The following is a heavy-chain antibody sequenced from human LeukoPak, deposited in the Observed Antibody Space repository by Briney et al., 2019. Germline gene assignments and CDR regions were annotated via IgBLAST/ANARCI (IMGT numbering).Heavy chain of an antibody. J-gene: IGHJ4*02. D-gene: IGHD1-7*01. Sequence: SETLSLTCTVSGGSISSGNYYWSWIRQPAGKGLEWIGRIYTSGSTNYSPSLKSRVTILVDTSKNQFSRKLSSVTAADTAVYYCARDLSNWNSVWAFWGQGTLVTVSS. CDR3: ARDLSNWNSVWAF. CDR2: IYTSGST. V-gene: IGHV4-61*02. CDR1: GGSISSGNYY.